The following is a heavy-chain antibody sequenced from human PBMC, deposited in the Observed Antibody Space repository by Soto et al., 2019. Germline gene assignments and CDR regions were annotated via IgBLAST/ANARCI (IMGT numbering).Heavy chain of an antibody. CDR3: ARDLCRGCWFDT. Sequence: QVQRVQSGAEVKKPGASVKVSCKASGYTFTSYGISWVRQAPGQGLEWMGWISAYNGNTKYAQKLQGRVTMTTDTPTSTAYMELRSMRSDDTAVYYFARDLCRGCWFDTWGQGTLVTVSS. J-gene: IGHJ5*02. CDR1: GYTFTSYG. D-gene: IGHD2-15*01. V-gene: IGHV1-18*01. CDR2: ISAYNGNT.